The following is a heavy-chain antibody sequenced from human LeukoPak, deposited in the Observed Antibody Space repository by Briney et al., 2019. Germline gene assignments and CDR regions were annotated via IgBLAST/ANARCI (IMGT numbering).Heavy chain of an antibody. J-gene: IGHJ4*02. CDR2: ISGSGGST. CDR3: AKDQDPIYSHFDY. D-gene: IGHD2-15*01. V-gene: IGHV3-23*01. CDR1: GFTFSSYA. Sequence: PGGALRLSCAASGFTFSSYAMSWVRQAPGKGLEWVSAISGSGGSTYYADSVKGRFTISRDNSKNTLYLQVNSLRAEDTAVYYCAKDQDPIYSHFDYWGQGTLVTVSS.